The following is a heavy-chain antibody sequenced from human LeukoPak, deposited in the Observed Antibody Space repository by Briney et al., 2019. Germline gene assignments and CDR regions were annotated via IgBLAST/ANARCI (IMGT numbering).Heavy chain of an antibody. Sequence: KPSQTLSLTCSVSGVSVSDGRYYWTWIRQHPGKGLEWIGYKYYSGSAKYNPSLKSRLTISIHTSKNQFSPHLSSVTAADTATYYCATPYCSSISCLDVFNMWGQGTRVTVSS. CDR1: GVSVSDGRYY. CDR3: ATPYCSSISCLDVFNM. CDR2: KYYSGSA. D-gene: IGHD2-2*01. J-gene: IGHJ3*02. V-gene: IGHV4-31*03.